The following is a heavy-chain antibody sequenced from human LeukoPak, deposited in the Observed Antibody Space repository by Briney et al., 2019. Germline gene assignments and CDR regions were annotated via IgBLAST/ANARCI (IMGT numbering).Heavy chain of an antibody. V-gene: IGHV4-39*01. D-gene: IGHD3-22*01. CDR1: GGSISSSSYY. CDR3: ARSNFSGYSRNFDY. CDR2: IYYSGST. J-gene: IGHJ4*02. Sequence: SETLSLTCTVSGGSISSSSYYWGWIRQPPGKGLEWIGSIYYSGSTYYNPSLKSRVTISVDTSKNQFSLKLSSVTAADTAVYYCARSNFSGYSRNFDYWGQGTLVTVSS.